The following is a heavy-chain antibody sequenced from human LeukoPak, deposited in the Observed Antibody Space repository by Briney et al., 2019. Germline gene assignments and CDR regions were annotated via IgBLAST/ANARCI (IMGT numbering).Heavy chain of an antibody. D-gene: IGHD2-21*01. CDR3: VKDQMPRCGDTCYCAFDV. V-gene: IGHV3-48*01. CDR2: IGSSGRAI. CDR1: GFSFSSYS. Sequence: GGSLRLSCAASGFSFSSYSMNWVRQTPGKGLEWVSYIGSSGRAIYYADSVKGRFTTSRDSAQESLYLQMNSLRAEDTAVYYCVKDQMPRCGDTCYCAFDVWGQGTKVTVSS. J-gene: IGHJ3*01.